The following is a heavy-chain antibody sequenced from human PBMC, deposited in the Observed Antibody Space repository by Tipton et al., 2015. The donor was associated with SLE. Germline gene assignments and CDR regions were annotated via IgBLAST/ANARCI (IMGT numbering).Heavy chain of an antibody. J-gene: IGHJ3*02. CDR3: SRGIGAFDI. CDR2: INHSGRT. Sequence: TLSLTCAVYGGSFSGYYWSWIRQPPGRGLEWIGEINHSGRTNYKSSLKSRVTISVETSNNQFSLKLSSVTAADTAVYYCSRGIGAFDIWGQGTMVTVSS. D-gene: IGHD3-22*01. CDR1: GGSFSGYY. V-gene: IGHV4-34*01.